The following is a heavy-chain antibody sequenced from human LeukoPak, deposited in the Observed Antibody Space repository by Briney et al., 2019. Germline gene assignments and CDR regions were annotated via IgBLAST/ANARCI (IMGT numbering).Heavy chain of an antibody. Sequence: GGSLRLSCAASGFTFSSYGMHWVRQAPGKGLEWVAVISYDGSNKYYADSVKGRFTISRDSSKNTLYLQMNSLRAEDTAVYYCAKDFNWGSDWFDPWGQGTLVTVSS. D-gene: IGHD7-27*01. J-gene: IGHJ5*02. CDR3: AKDFNWGSDWFDP. CDR2: ISYDGSNK. V-gene: IGHV3-30*18. CDR1: GFTFSSYG.